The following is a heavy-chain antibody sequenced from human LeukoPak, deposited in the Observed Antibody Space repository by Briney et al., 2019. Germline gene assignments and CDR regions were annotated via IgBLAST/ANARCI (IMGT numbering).Heavy chain of an antibody. Sequence: PSETLSLTCTVSGGSISSSSYYWGWIRQPPGKGLEWIGSIYYSGSTYYNPSLKSRVTISVDTSKNQFSLRLMSVTAADTAVYYCARVDGSYYSDYWGQGTLVTVSS. V-gene: IGHV4-39*07. D-gene: IGHD1-26*01. CDR2: IYYSGST. J-gene: IGHJ4*02. CDR3: ARVDGSYYSDY. CDR1: GGSISSSSYY.